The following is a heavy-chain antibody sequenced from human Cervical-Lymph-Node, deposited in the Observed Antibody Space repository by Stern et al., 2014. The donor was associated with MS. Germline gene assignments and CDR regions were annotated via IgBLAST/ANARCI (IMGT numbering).Heavy chain of an antibody. V-gene: IGHV3-7*01. J-gene: IGHJ6*02. Sequence: EVHLVESGGGLVQPGGSLRLSCTASGFTFSTYWMTWVRQAPGKGLEWVANIKQDGSEKYYVDTVKGRFTISRDNGKNSLYLQMNSLRAEDTAVYYCARDPAEYCTRTSCVYYYGLDVWGQGTTVTVSS. CDR1: GFTFSTYW. D-gene: IGHD2-2*01. CDR2: IKQDGSEK. CDR3: ARDPAEYCTRTSCVYYYGLDV.